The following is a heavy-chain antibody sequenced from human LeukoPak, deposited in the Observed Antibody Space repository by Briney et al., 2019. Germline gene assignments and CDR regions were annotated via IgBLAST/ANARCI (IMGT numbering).Heavy chain of an antibody. CDR3: ARVRLPVVTATGHAFDI. D-gene: IGHD2-2*01. J-gene: IGHJ3*02. Sequence: SETLSLTCIVSGGSISSGSYSWSWIRQPAGKELEWLGRIYSSGSTNYNPSLKSRVTISLDASKNQFSLRLSSVTAADTALYYCARVRLPVVTATGHAFDIWAKGQWSPSLQ. CDR1: GGSISSGSYS. V-gene: IGHV4-61*02. CDR2: IYSSGST.